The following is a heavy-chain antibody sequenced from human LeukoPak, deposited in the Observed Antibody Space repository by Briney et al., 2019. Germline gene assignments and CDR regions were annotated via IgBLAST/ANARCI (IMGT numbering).Heavy chain of an antibody. J-gene: IGHJ4*02. Sequence: SETLSLTCTVSGGPISSSRYYWGWIRQPPGRGLEWIGSINYSGSTYYNPSLKSRVTISVDTSKNQFSLKLGSVTAADTAVYYCARGLPYYFDYWGQGTLVTVSS. CDR3: ARGLPYYFDY. CDR1: GGPISSSRYY. CDR2: INYSGST. V-gene: IGHV4-39*07.